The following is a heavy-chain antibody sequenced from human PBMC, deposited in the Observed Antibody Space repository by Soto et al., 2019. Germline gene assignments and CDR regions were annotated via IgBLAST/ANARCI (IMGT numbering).Heavy chain of an antibody. CDR1: GGSISSGDYF. CDR2: IYSNGSP. J-gene: IGHJ3*02. V-gene: IGHV4-30-4*01. CDR3: AREVGQTSSSDAFDI. Sequence: QVHLQESGPGLVKPSETLSLTCTVSGGSISSGDYFWSWIRQPPGKGLEWIAYIYSNGSPYYNPSLKSRVTISLDTSKTQFALKLSSVTAADTAVYFCAREVGQTSSSDAFDIWGQGTMVTVSS. D-gene: IGHD6-6*01.